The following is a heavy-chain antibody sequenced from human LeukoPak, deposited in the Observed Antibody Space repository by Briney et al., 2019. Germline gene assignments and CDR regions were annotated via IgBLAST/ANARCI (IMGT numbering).Heavy chain of an antibody. J-gene: IGHJ3*02. V-gene: IGHV3-30-3*01. CDR2: ISYDGSNK. CDR3: ARDLGDSYNPDAFDI. Sequence: GGSLRLSCAASGFTFSSYAMHWVRQAPGKGLEWVAVISYDGSNKYYADSVKGRFTISRDNSKNTLYLQMNSLRAEDTAVYYCARDLGDSYNPDAFDIWGQGTMVTVSS. CDR1: GFTFSSYA. D-gene: IGHD5-24*01.